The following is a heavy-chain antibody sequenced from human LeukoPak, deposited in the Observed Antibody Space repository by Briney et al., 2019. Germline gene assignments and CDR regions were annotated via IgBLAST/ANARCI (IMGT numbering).Heavy chain of an antibody. J-gene: IGHJ4*02. CDR1: GYTLTELS. CDR2: FDPEDGET. V-gene: IGHV1-24*01. Sequence: ASVKVSCKVSGYTLTELSMHWVRQAPGKGLEWMGGFDPEDGETIYAQKFQGRVTMTEDTSTDTAYMELSSLRSEDTAVYYCATDQTRGDFWSGYGYWGQGTLVTVSS. CDR3: ATDQTRGDFWSGYGY. D-gene: IGHD3-3*01.